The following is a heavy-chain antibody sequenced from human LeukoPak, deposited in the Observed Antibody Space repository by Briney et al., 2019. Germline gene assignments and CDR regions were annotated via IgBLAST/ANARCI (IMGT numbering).Heavy chain of an antibody. D-gene: IGHD3-10*01. V-gene: IGHV4-39*01. J-gene: IGHJ4*02. CDR1: GGSISSYY. CDR3: TRHFGSGRDDY. CDR2: IHYSGST. Sequence: SETLFLTCTVSGGSISSYYWGWIRQPPGKGLEWIGSIHYSGSTYYNPSLKSRVTVSVDTSKNQFTVNLSSVTAADTAVYYCTRHFGSGRDDYWGQGTLVTVSS.